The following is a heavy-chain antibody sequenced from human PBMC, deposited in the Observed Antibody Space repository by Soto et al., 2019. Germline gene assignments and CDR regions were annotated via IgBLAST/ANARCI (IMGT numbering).Heavy chain of an antibody. CDR1: GFTFSSYG. Sequence: QVQLVESGGGVVQPGTSLRLSCAASGFTFSSYGMHWVRQAPGKGLEWVAIIWYDGSKTYYVDSVKGRFTISRDNSKNXXYLHMNSLRAEDTAVYYCAKDALLWFGELHYGMDVWGQGTTVTVSS. CDR2: IWYDGSKT. V-gene: IGHV3-33*06. J-gene: IGHJ6*02. CDR3: AKDALLWFGELHYGMDV. D-gene: IGHD3-10*01.